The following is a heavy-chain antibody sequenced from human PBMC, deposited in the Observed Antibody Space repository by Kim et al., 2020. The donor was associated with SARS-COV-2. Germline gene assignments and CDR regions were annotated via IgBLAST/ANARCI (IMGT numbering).Heavy chain of an antibody. Sequence: GGSLRLSCAASGFTFGDYAMRWVRQAPGKGLEWVSAISWSGGSTGYADSVKGRFTISRDNAKNSLYLQMNSLRAEDTALYYCAKDAYGEYGWFDPWGQGTLVTVSS. J-gene: IGHJ5*02. D-gene: IGHD4-17*01. V-gene: IGHV3-9*01. CDR1: GFTFGDYA. CDR3: AKDAYGEYGWFDP. CDR2: ISWSGGST.